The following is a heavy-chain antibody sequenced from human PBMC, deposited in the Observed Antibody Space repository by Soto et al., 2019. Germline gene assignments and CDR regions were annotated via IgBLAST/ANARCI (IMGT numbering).Heavy chain of an antibody. Sequence: LSLTCAVYGGSFSGYYWSWIRQPPGKGLEWIGEINHRGSTNYNPSLKSRVTISVDTSKNQFSLKLSSVTAADTAVYYCARVQWLVGDYWGQGTLVTVSS. CDR3: ARVQWLVGDY. V-gene: IGHV4-34*01. D-gene: IGHD6-19*01. J-gene: IGHJ4*02. CDR2: INHRGST. CDR1: GGSFSGYY.